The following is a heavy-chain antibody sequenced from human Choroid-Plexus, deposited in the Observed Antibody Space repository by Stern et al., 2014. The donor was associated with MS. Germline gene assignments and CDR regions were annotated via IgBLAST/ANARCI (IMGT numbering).Heavy chain of an antibody. CDR2: ISYDGTTK. CDR1: GFIFSSFG. Sequence: VQLVESEGGVVQPGRPLRLSCIGSGFIFSSFGMHWVRQAPGKGLEWVAFISYDGTTKDYAVSVKGRFTISRDNSNNTLWMQMSSLRPEDTAVYYCARDRHWLTYYFDYWGQGSLVTVSS. V-gene: IGHV3-30*03. D-gene: IGHD3-9*01. J-gene: IGHJ4*02. CDR3: ARDRHWLTYYFDY.